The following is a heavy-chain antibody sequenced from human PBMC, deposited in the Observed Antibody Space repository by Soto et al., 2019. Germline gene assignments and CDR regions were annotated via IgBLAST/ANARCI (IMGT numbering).Heavy chain of an antibody. D-gene: IGHD4-17*01. CDR2: IYYSGST. Sequence: PSETLSLTCTVSGGSISSSSYYWGWIRQPPGKGLEWIGSIYYSGSTYYNPSLNSRVTISVDTSKNQFSLKLSSVTAADTAVYYCARSMTTVVTLDYWGQGTLVTVSS. J-gene: IGHJ4*02. CDR1: GGSISSSSYY. CDR3: ARSMTTVVTLDY. V-gene: IGHV4-39*01.